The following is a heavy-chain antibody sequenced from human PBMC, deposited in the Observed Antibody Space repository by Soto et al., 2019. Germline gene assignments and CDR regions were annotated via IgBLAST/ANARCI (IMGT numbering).Heavy chain of an antibody. V-gene: IGHV1-18*01. J-gene: IGHJ4*02. CDR2: ISSKNGNT. CDR1: GYTFSDYG. CDR3: AREPPETPPDY. Sequence: QVQLVQSGADVKKPGASVKVSCKASGYTFSDYGVSWVRQAPGQGLEWMGWISSKNGNTNFAQKFRGRVTMTTDPSTSTVYMELRSLRHDDTAVYYCAREPPETPPDYWGQGTLVTVSS.